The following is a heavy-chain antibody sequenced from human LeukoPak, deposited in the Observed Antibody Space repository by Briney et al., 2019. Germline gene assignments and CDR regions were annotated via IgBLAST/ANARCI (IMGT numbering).Heavy chain of an antibody. V-gene: IGHV3-53*01. J-gene: IGHJ6*02. CDR3: ARTRGSSSSYYYYGMDV. Sequence: GGSLRLSCAASGFTVSSNYMSWVRQAPGKGLEWVSIIYSGGSIYYADSVMGRFTISRDISKNTLYLQMSSLRAEDTAVYYCARTRGSSSSYYYYGMDVWGQGTTVTVSS. CDR1: GFTVSSNY. D-gene: IGHD6-6*01. CDR2: IYSGGSI.